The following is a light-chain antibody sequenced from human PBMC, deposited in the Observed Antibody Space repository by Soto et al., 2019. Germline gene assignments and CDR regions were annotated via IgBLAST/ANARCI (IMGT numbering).Light chain of an antibody. CDR2: LNSDGSH. V-gene: IGLV4-69*01. Sequence: QLVLTQSPSASASLGAWVNLTCTLSSGHSSYGIAWHQQQPEKGPRYLMKLNSDGSHSKGDGIPDRFSGSSSGAERYLTISSLQSEDEADYYCQTWGTGIPWVFGGGTKLTVL. CDR1: SGHSSYG. CDR3: QTWGTGIPWV. J-gene: IGLJ3*02.